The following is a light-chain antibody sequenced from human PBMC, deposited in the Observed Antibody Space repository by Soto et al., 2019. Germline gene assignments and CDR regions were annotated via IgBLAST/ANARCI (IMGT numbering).Light chain of an antibody. CDR3: QQSYSTPLT. J-gene: IGKJ4*01. CDR2: AAS. Sequence: DIQMTQSPSSLSASEGDRVTITCRASQSISTYLNWYQHKPRKAPKLLMYAASSLQSGVPSRFSGGGSGTDFTLTISSLQPEDFATYYCQQSYSTPLTFGGGTRWIS. CDR1: QSISTY. V-gene: IGKV1-39*01.